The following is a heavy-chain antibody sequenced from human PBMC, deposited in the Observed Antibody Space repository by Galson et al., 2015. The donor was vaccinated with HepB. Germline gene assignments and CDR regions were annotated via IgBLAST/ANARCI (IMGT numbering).Heavy chain of an antibody. CDR1: GYSFTSYW. D-gene: IGHD6-19*01. J-gene: IGHJ4*02. CDR2: IYPGDSDI. CDR3: ARHGGRGSGWRLIDY. V-gene: IGHV5-51*01. Sequence: QSGAEVKKPGESLRISCTGSGYSFTSYWISWVRQMPGKGLEWMGIIYPGDSDIRYSPSFEGQVTISADKSIITAYLQWSSLKASDTAMYYCARHGGRGSGWRLIDYWGQGTLVTVSS.